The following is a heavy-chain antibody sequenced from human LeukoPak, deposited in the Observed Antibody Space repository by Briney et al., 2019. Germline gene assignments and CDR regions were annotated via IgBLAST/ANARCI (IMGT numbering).Heavy chain of an antibody. D-gene: IGHD1-26*01. CDR3: AKGPKWELLPFYY. J-gene: IGHJ4*02. Sequence: GGSLRLSCAVHGLTFSSYSVKSVRQAPGRGLGWVPSISSRSSYINYAASVKGRFTISRDNRKHPLYQQTTRWGAGGTSLYYCAKGPKWELLPFYYSGQRAPVTASS. CDR1: GLTFSSYS. V-gene: IGHV3-21*04. CDR2: ISSRSSYI.